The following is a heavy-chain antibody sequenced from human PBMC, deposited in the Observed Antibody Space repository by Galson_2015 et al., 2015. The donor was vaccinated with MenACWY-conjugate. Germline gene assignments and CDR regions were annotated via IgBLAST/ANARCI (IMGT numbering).Heavy chain of an antibody. Sequence: SLRLSCAASGFTFDDYGMSWVRQAPGKGLEWVGRIKSKTDGGTTDYAAPVKGRFTISRDDSKNTPYLQMNSLKTEDTAVYYCTTDDELPDDWGQGTLVTVSS. CDR2: IKSKTDGGTT. V-gene: IGHV3-15*01. D-gene: IGHD1-1*01. CDR1: GFTFDDYG. J-gene: IGHJ4*02. CDR3: TTDDELPDD.